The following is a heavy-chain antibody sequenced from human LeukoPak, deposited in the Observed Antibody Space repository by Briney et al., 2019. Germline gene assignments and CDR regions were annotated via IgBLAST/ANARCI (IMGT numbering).Heavy chain of an antibody. CDR2: VYFSGSS. V-gene: IGHV4-39*07. Sequence: PSETLSLTCSVSGGSISSSNYYWDWIRQPPGKGLEWIANVYFSGSSYYSRSLKSRVTISIDTSKNQFSLTLNSVTAADTAVYYCARLVPPGSFDYWGQGTLVTVSS. D-gene: IGHD6-6*01. CDR3: ARLVPPGSFDY. CDR1: GGSISSSNYY. J-gene: IGHJ4*02.